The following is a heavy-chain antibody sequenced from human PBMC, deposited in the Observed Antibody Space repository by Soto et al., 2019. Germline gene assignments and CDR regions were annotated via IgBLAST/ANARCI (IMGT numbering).Heavy chain of an antibody. CDR1: GGTFSSYT. Sequence: ASVKVSCKASGGTFSSYTISWVRQAPGQGLEWMGRIIPILGIANYAQKFQGRVTITADKSTSTAYMELSSLRSEDTAVYYCASVLRFFYYFDYWGQGTLVTVSS. CDR3: ASVLRFFYYFDY. D-gene: IGHD3-3*01. V-gene: IGHV1-69*02. J-gene: IGHJ4*02. CDR2: IIPILGIA.